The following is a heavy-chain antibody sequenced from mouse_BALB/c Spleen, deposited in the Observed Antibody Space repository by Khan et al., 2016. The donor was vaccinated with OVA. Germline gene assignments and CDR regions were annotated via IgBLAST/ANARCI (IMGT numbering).Heavy chain of an antibody. CDR1: GFTFSTYG. D-gene: IGHD1-1*02. V-gene: IGHV5-6*01. CDR3: TRLAYYYNSEGFAY. CDR2: ISSGGSYT. Sequence: EVELVESGGDLVKPGGSLKLSCAASGFTFSTYGMSWVRQTPDKRLEWVATISSGGSYTYYVDSVKGRFTISRDNAKNTLYLQMSSLKSEDTAMYYCTRLAYYYNSEGFAYWGQGTLVTVYA. J-gene: IGHJ3*01.